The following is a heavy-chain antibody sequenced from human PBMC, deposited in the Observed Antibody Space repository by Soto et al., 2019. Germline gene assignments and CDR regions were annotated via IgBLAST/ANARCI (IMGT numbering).Heavy chain of an antibody. V-gene: IGHV1-69*02. CDR2: IIPILGIA. D-gene: IGHD4-17*01. CDR3: ASMGTTVTSTDDY. CDR1: GGTFSSYT. Sequence: QVQLVQSGAEVKKPGSSVKVSCKASGGTFSSYTISWVRQAPGQGLEWMGRIIPILGIANYAQKFQGRVTITADNSTSTGYMELSSLRSEDTAVYYCASMGTTVTSTDDYWGQGTLVTVSS. J-gene: IGHJ4*02.